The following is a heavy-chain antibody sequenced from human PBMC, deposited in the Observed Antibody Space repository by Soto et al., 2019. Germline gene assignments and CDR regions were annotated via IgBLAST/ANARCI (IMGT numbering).Heavy chain of an antibody. CDR1: GGTFSSYA. J-gene: IGHJ6*02. CDR2: IIPIFGTA. V-gene: IGHV1-69*12. D-gene: IGHD1-7*01. CDR3: ARDGTGTSAYYYNSMDV. Sequence: QVQLVQSGAEVKKPGSSVKVSCKASGGTFSSYAISWVRQAPGQGLEWMGGIIPIFGTANYAQKFQGRVTITADESTSTAYMELSSLRSEDTAVYYCARDGTGTSAYYYNSMDVGGQGRTVTVSS.